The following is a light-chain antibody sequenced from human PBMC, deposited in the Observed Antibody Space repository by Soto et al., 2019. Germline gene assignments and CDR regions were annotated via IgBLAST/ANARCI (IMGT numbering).Light chain of an antibody. J-gene: IGKJ2*01. Sequence: IVLTQSPATLSLSPGIRATLSCRASQNISSYLIWYQQKPGQAPRLLIYAASTRATGIPARFSGSGSGTEFTLTISSLQSEDFAVYYCQQYNKWPPYTFGQGTKVDIK. V-gene: IGKV3-15*01. CDR2: AAS. CDR3: QQYNKWPPYT. CDR1: QNISSY.